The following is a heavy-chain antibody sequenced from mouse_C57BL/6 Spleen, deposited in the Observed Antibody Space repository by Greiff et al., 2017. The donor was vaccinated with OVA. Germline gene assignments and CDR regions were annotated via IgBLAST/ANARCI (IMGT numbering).Heavy chain of an antibody. Sequence: EVQLQESGGGLVQPGGSMKLSCVASGFTFSNYWMNWVRQSPEKGLEWVAQIRLKSDNYATHYAESVKGRFTISRDDSKSSVYLQMNNLRAEDTGIYYCTGYGYEWAMEYWGQGTSVTVSS. D-gene: IGHD2-2*01. CDR2: IRLKSDNYAT. CDR3: TGYGYEWAMEY. J-gene: IGHJ4*01. CDR1: GFTFSNYW. V-gene: IGHV6-3*01.